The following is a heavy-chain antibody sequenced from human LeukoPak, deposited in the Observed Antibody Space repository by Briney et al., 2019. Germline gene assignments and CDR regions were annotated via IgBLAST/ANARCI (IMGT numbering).Heavy chain of an antibody. D-gene: IGHD3-22*01. J-gene: IGHJ4*02. CDR2: ITSSGAAT. CDR3: AKDRPNYYGSNGHYYKLNGDC. Sequence: QPGGSLRLSCAASGFTFSSYAMSWVRQAPGKGLEWVSSITSSGAATYYADSVKGRFTISRDNSDNTLYLQMNSLRAEDTAVYYCAKDRPNYYGSNGHYYKLNGDCRGQGTLVTVSS. V-gene: IGHV3-23*01. CDR1: GFTFSSYA.